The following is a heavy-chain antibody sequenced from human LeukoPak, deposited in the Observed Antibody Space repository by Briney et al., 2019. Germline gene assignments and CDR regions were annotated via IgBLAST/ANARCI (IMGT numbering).Heavy chain of an antibody. Sequence: GGSLRLSCAASGFTFSSYAMNWVRQAPGKGLEWVSDISGSGGSTYHADSVKGRFTISRDNSKNALYLQMNSLRAEDTAVYYCAKGNVYGGNGMDVWGQGTTVTVSS. V-gene: IGHV3-23*01. CDR1: GFTFSSYA. CDR3: AKGNVYGGNGMDV. CDR2: ISGSGGST. J-gene: IGHJ6*02. D-gene: IGHD4/OR15-4a*01.